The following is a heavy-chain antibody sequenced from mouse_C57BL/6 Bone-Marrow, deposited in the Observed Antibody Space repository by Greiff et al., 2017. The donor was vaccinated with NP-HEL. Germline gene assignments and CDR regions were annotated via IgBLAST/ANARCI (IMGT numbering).Heavy chain of an antibody. J-gene: IGHJ1*03. Sequence: LVESGPELVKPGASVKISCKASGYAFSSSWMNWVKQRPGKGLEWIGRIYPGDGDTNYNGKFKGKATLTADKSSSTAYMQLSGLTSEDSAVYFCARPGYYYGSSYWYFDVWGTGTTVTVSS. CDR3: ARPGYYYGSSYWYFDV. CDR2: IYPGDGDT. CDR1: GYAFSSSW. D-gene: IGHD1-1*01. V-gene: IGHV1-82*01.